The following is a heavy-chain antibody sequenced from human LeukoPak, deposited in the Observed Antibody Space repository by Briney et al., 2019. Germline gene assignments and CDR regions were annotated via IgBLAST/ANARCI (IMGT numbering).Heavy chain of an antibody. J-gene: IGHJ4*02. D-gene: IGHD6-19*01. V-gene: IGHV1-2*02. CDR3: ARTGVAVAGRNFDY. CDR2: INPNSGGT. CDR1: GYTFTGYY. Sequence: ASVKVSCKASGYTFTGYYMHWVRQAPGQGLGWMGWINPNSGGTNYAQKFQGRVTMTRDTSISTAYVELSRLRSDDTAVYYCARTGVAVAGRNFDYWGQGTLVTVSS.